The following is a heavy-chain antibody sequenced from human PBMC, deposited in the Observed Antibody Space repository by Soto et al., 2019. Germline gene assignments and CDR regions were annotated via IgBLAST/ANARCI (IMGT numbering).Heavy chain of an antibody. CDR1: GFIFSNYG. D-gene: IGHD3-16*01. CDR2: ITTTGGST. Sequence: EVQLLESGGGLVQPGGSVRLSCAASGFIFSNYGMNWVHLAPGEGLEWVSTITTTGGSTFYADSVRGRFTISRDNSKNTLDLQRNSLRVDDTAIYYCVRSWAYCGRGVVVTVSS. V-gene: IGHV3-23*01. J-gene: IGHJ4*02. CDR3: VRSWAY.